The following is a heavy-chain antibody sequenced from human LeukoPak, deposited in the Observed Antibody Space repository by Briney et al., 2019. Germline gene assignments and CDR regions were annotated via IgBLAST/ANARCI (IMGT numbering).Heavy chain of an antibody. V-gene: IGHV1-46*01. Sequence: ASVKVSCKVSGYTLTSYDMHWVRQAPGQGLEWMGIINPSGGSTSSAQKFQGRVTMTRDTSTSTVYMELSSLRSEDTAVYYCAREWVSGYYYGMDVWGQGTTVTVSS. CDR1: GYTLTSYD. D-gene: IGHD1-26*01. CDR3: AREWVSGYYYGMDV. J-gene: IGHJ6*02. CDR2: INPSGGST.